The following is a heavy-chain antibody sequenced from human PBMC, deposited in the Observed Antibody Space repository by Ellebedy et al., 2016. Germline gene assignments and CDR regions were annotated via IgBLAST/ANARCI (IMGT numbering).Heavy chain of an antibody. Sequence: LRLSCTVSGGSISSGGYYWSWIRQHPGKGLEWIGYIYYSGSTYYNPSLKSRVTISVDTSKNQFSLKLSSVTAADTAVYYCARVNIVVVVAARYFDLWGRGTLVTVSS. D-gene: IGHD2-15*01. CDR2: IYYSGST. CDR3: ARVNIVVVVAARYFDL. V-gene: IGHV4-31*03. CDR1: GGSISSGGYY. J-gene: IGHJ2*01.